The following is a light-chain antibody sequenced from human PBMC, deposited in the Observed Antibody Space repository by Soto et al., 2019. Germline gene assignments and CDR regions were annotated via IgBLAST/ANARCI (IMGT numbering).Light chain of an antibody. Sequence: QSALTQPASVSGSPGQSITISCTGTSSDVGGYNYVSWYQQHPGKAPKLMIYDVSNRPSGVSNRFSGSKSGNTASLTISGLQAEDEADYDCSSYTSSSTRLYVFGAGTKLTVL. J-gene: IGLJ1*01. CDR1: SSDVGGYNY. V-gene: IGLV2-14*01. CDR2: DVS. CDR3: SSYTSSSTRLYV.